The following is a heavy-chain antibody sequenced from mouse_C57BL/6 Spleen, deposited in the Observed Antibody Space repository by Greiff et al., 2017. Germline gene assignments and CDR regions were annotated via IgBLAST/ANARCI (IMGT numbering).Heavy chain of an antibody. CDR2: IYPGSGST. J-gene: IGHJ1*03. D-gene: IGHD1-1*01. V-gene: IGHV1-55*01. Sequence: QVQLQQPGAELVKPGASVKMSCKASGYTFTSYWITWVKQRPGQGLEWIGDIYPGSGSTNYNEKLKSKATLTVDKSSSTAYMQLSSLTSEDSAVYYCARRVYYYGSSSWYFDVWGTGTTVTVSS. CDR3: ARRVYYYGSSSWYFDV. CDR1: GYTFTSYW.